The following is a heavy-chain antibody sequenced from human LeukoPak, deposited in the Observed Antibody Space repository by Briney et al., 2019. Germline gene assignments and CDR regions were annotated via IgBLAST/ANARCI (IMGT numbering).Heavy chain of an antibody. CDR3: AKNHYSSSRDYFDY. D-gene: IGHD6-13*01. J-gene: IGHJ4*02. Sequence: GGSLRLSCAASGFTFSSYGMHWVRQAPGKGLEWVSVISGSGASTNYADSVKGRFIISRDNSKNTLYLQMNSLRAEDTAVYYCAKNHYSSSRDYFDYWGQGTLVTVSS. CDR1: GFTFSSYG. V-gene: IGHV3-23*01. CDR2: ISGSGAST.